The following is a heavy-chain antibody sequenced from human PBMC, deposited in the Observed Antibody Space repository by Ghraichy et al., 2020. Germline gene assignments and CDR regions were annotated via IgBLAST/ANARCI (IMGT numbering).Heavy chain of an antibody. J-gene: IGHJ4*02. V-gene: IGHV4-30-2*01. D-gene: IGHD2-2*01. CDR2: IYHSGST. CDR3: ARAPDLYCSSTSCLEPYFDY. Sequence: TLSLTCAVSGGSISSGGYSWSWIRQPPGKGLEWIGYIYHSGSTYYNPSLKSRVTISVDRSKNQFSLKLSSVTAADTAVYYCARAPDLYCSSTSCLEPYFDYWGQGTLVTVSS. CDR1: GGSISSGGYS.